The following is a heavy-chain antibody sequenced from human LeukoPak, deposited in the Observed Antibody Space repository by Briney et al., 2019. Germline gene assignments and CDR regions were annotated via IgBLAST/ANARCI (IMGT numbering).Heavy chain of an antibody. CDR1: GDSIFTNNVA. J-gene: IGHJ4*02. D-gene: IGHD6-6*01. CDR2: TYYRSKWSF. CDR3: ARGKYTSFDN. V-gene: IGHV6-1*01. Sequence: QTLSLTCAISGDSIFTNNVAWNWIRQSPSRGLEWLGRTYYRSKWSFDYAVSVKSRITINADTSKNQFSLQLSSVTPEDTAVYYCARGKYTSFDNWGQGTLVTVSS.